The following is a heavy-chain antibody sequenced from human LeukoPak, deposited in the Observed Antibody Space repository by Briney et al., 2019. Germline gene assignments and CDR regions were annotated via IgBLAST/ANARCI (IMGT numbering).Heavy chain of an antibody. J-gene: IGHJ3*02. D-gene: IGHD7-27*01. Sequence: GASVKVSCKGSGYIFNVYDINWVRQAAGQGLEWMGWMNPNSGNTGYAQKFQGRVTMTRDTSMTTAYMELNSLTSEDTAVYYCAREPMRGRAGDNAFDIWGQGTKVTVSS. CDR2: MNPNSGNT. V-gene: IGHV1-8*01. CDR1: GYIFNVYD. CDR3: AREPMRGRAGDNAFDI.